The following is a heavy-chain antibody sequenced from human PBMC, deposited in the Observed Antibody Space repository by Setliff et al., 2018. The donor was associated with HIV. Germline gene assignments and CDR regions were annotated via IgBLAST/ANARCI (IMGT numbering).Heavy chain of an antibody. CDR2: IRYDGSNK. D-gene: IGHD3-22*01. CDR3: AKDRYYDSSGSPFDY. J-gene: IGHJ4*02. CDR1: AFSFNNYY. V-gene: IGHV3-30*02. Sequence: GGSLRLSCIASAFSFNNYYMHWVRQAPGKGLEWVAFIRYDGSNKYYADSVKGRFTISRDNSKNTLYLQMNSLRAEDTAVYYCAKDRYYDSSGSPFDYWGQGTLVTVSS.